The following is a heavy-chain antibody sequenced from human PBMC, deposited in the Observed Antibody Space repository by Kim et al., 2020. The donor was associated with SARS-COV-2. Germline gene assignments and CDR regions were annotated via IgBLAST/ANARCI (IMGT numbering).Heavy chain of an antibody. CDR1: GGTFSSYA. CDR3: AREFSHCTNGVCYKLDY. V-gene: IGHV1-69*13. J-gene: IGHJ4*02. CDR2: IIPIFGTA. D-gene: IGHD2-8*01. Sequence: SVKVSCKASGGTFSSYAISWVRQAPGQGLEWMGGIIPIFGTANYAQKFQGRVTITADESTSTAYMELSSLRSEDTAVYYCAREFSHCTNGVCYKLDYWGQGTLVTVSS.